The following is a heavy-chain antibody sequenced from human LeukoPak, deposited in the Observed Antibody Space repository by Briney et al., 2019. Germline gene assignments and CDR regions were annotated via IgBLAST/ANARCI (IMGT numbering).Heavy chain of an antibody. CDR3: ARDPLSNSWYYFDY. Sequence: ASVKVSFKASGYTFSDFYVHWVRQAPGQGLEWVGWIHPNSGGTNYAQSLQGRVTMTRDRSISTAYMELSRLASDDTAVYYCARDPLSNSWYYFDYWGQGTLVTVSS. CDR1: GYTFSDFY. CDR2: IHPNSGGT. J-gene: IGHJ4*02. D-gene: IGHD2-2*01. V-gene: IGHV1-2*02.